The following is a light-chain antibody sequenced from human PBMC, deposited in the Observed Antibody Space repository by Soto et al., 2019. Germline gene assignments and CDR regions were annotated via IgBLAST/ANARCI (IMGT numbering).Light chain of an antibody. V-gene: IGLV2-14*01. Sequence: QSXLTQPASXXXXXGQSITISCTGTSSDVGGYKFVSWYQQHPGKAPKLMIYEVSNRPSGVSNRFSGSKSGNTASLTISGLQAEDEADYYCSSYTTSSTRVFGGGTKVTVL. CDR2: EVS. CDR1: SSDVGGYKF. CDR3: SSYTTSSTRV. J-gene: IGLJ3*02.